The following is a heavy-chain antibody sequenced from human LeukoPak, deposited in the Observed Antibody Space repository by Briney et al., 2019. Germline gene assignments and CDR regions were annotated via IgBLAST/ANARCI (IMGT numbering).Heavy chain of an antibody. D-gene: IGHD5-24*01. CDR2: IYHSGST. V-gene: IGHV4-38-2*02. CDR3: ARGPGGRDGYNDH. J-gene: IGHJ4*02. CDR1: GYSISSGYY. Sequence: SETLSLTCTVSGYSISSGYYWGWIRQPPGKGLEWIGSIYHSGSTYYNPSLKSRVTISVDTSKNQFSLKLTSVTAADTAVYYCARGPGGRDGYNDHWGQGTLVTVSS.